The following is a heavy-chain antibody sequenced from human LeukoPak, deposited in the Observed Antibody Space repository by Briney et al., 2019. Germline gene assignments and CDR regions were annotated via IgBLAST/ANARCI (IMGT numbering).Heavy chain of an antibody. D-gene: IGHD2-15*01. CDR2: IHHRGST. V-gene: IGHV4-4*02. J-gene: IGHJ6*02. CDR1: GASISRNNW. CDR3: ARDGKAQDCSGGRCSDHYYGLDV. Sequence: RPSETLSLTCIVSGASISRNNWWSWVRQSPGKGLEWIGEIHHRGSTNYNPSLKSRVTISVEKSNNHFSLKLSSVTAADTAVYYCARDGKAQDCSGGRCSDHYYGLDVWGQGTTVTVSS.